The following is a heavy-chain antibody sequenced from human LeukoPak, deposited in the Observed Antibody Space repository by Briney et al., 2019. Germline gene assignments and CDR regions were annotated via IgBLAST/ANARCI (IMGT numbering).Heavy chain of an antibody. CDR1: GGSISSSSYY. CDR3: ARVSAEDWNDRRFDY. J-gene: IGHJ4*02. CDR2: IYYSGST. D-gene: IGHD1-1*01. V-gene: IGHV4-39*01. Sequence: SETLSLTCTVSGGSISSSSYYWGWIRQPPGKGLEWIGSIYYSGSTYYNPSLESRVTISVDTSKNQFSLKLSSVTAADTAVYYCARVSAEDWNDRRFDYWGQGTLVTVSS.